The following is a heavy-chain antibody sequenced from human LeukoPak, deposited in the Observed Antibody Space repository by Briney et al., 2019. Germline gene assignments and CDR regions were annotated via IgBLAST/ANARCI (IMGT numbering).Heavy chain of an antibody. Sequence: GGSLRLSCAASGFTFSSYAMSWVRQAPGKGLEWVSAISGSGGSTYYADSVKGRFTISRDNSRNTLYLQMNSLRAEDTAVYYCAKTLPRYYYYGMDVWGQGTTVTVSS. CDR1: GFTFSSYA. CDR2: ISGSGGST. V-gene: IGHV3-23*01. CDR3: AKTLPRYYYYGMDV. J-gene: IGHJ6*02.